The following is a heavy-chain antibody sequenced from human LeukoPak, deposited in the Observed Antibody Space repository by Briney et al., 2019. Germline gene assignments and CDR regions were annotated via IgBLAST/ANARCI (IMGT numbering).Heavy chain of an antibody. D-gene: IGHD3-10*01. J-gene: IGHJ4*02. Sequence: GGSLRLSCAASGFTFSSYAMSWVRQAPGKGLEWVSAISGSGGSTYYADSVKGRFTTSRDNSKNTLYLQMNSLRAEDTAVYYCAKDITMVRGVTLFDYWGQGTLVTVSS. CDR3: AKDITMVRGVTLFDY. V-gene: IGHV3-23*01. CDR2: ISGSGGST. CDR1: GFTFSSYA.